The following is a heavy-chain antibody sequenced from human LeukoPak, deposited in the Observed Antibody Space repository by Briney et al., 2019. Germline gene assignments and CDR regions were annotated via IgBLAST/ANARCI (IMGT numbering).Heavy chain of an antibody. J-gene: IGHJ4*02. Sequence: SETLSLTCTVSGGSISSYYWSWIRQPPGKGLEWIGYIYYSGSTNYNPSLKSRVTISVDTSKNQFSLKLSSVPAADPAVYYCASCWNGGVDYWGQGTLVTVSS. CDR2: IYYSGST. CDR3: ASCWNGGVDY. CDR1: GGSISSYY. V-gene: IGHV4-59*01. D-gene: IGHD3-16*01.